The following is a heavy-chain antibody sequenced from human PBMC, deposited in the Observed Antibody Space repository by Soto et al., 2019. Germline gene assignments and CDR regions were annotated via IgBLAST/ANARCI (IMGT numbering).Heavy chain of an antibody. D-gene: IGHD3-22*01. CDR1: GGTFSSYA. Sequence: SVKVSCKASGGTFSSYAISWVRQAPGQGLEWMGGIIPIFGTANYAQKFQGRVTITADESTSTAYMELSSLRSEDTAVYYCARDGDYYDSSGYYYPTPAFDIWGQGTMVTVSS. J-gene: IGHJ3*02. V-gene: IGHV1-69*13. CDR3: ARDGDYYDSSGYYYPTPAFDI. CDR2: IIPIFGTA.